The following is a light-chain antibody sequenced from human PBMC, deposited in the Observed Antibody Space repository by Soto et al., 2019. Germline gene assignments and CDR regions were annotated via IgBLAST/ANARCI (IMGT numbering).Light chain of an antibody. V-gene: IGKV1-9*01. Sequence: DIQLTQSPSVLSASVGDTVTLPCRASQALSNYLAWYQQKPGKAPDLLIYSASTLQSGVPSRFSGSGAGTEFTLTISSLQPDDFATYYCQHYNSYSEAFGQGTKVDIK. CDR2: SAS. J-gene: IGKJ1*01. CDR1: QALSNY. CDR3: QHYNSYSEA.